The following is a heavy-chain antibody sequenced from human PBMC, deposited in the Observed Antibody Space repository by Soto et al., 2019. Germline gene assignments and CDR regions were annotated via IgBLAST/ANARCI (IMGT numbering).Heavy chain of an antibody. CDR3: VRGGIWGVSWNWFDT. Sequence: EVQLVESGGGVVQPGGSLRLSCAASGFTFSSHDMHWVRQVTGKGLEWVSGIDSAGDAKYPASVKGRFTISRENAKSSLHLQMNSLTAGDTAVYYCVRGGIWGVSWNWFDTWGQGILVTVSS. V-gene: IGHV3-13*01. CDR1: GFTFSSHD. D-gene: IGHD3-10*01. CDR2: IDSAGDA. J-gene: IGHJ5*02.